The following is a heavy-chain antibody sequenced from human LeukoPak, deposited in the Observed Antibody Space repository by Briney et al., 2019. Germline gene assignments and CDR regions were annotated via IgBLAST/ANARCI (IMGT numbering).Heavy chain of an antibody. J-gene: IGHJ5*02. CDR1: GFTFNTYP. V-gene: IGHV3-30*02. CDR3: AKDLMRDRWFGES. Sequence: GGSLRLSCEASGFTFNTYPLHWVRQAPGKGLEWVAFIRYEGNEKYYADSVKGRFTISRDNSKNTLYLEMNSLRAEDTAVYYCAKDLMRDRWFGESWGQGTLVTVSS. CDR2: IRYEGNEK. D-gene: IGHD3-10*01.